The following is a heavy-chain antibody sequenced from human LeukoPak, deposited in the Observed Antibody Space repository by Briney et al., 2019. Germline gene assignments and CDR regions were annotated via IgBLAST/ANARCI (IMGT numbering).Heavy chain of an antibody. Sequence: GGSLRLSCAASGFAFSTYAMSWVRQAPGKGLEWVSAISNGGGSTYYGDSVKGRFTISRDNSKNTLDLQMNSLRAEDTAIYYCAKRSLSYDSSGHLHYFDCWGQGTLVTVSS. CDR3: AKRSLSYDSSGHLHYFDC. D-gene: IGHD3-22*01. J-gene: IGHJ4*02. V-gene: IGHV3-23*01. CDR2: ISNGGGST. CDR1: GFAFSTYA.